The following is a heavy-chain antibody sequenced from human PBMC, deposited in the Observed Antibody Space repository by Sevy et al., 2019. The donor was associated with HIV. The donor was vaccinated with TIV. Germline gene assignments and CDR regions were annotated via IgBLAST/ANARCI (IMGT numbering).Heavy chain of an antibody. J-gene: IGHJ4*02. CDR2: FSFGCGRI. Sequence: GGSLRLSCEASGFTFSKYSMSWVRQAPGKGLEWVSTFSFGCGRINYADSVKGRFPISRDDSKNTLYLQMNSLRAEDTAVYYCAREGCTKPHDYWGQGTLVTVSS. V-gene: IGHV3-23*01. CDR3: AREGCTKPHDY. CDR1: GFTFSKYS. D-gene: IGHD2-8*01.